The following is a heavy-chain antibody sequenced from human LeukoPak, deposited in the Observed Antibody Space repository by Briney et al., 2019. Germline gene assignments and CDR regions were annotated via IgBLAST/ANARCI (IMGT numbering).Heavy chain of an antibody. V-gene: IGHV4-30-4*01. CDR3: ARKYPDHWFDP. J-gene: IGHJ5*02. D-gene: IGHD6-6*01. CDR2: IFYTGST. Sequence: SETLSLTCTVSGGSITSGNYYWSWIRQPPGKGLEWIGYIFYTGSTNYSPSLKSRVSISVDTFKNQFSLKLSSVTAADTAVYYCARKYPDHWFDPWGQGTLVTVSS. CDR1: GGSITSGNYY.